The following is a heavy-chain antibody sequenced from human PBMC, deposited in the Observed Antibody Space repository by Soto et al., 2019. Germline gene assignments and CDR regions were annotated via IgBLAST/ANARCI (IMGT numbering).Heavy chain of an antibody. CDR3: AYRVGSRGSFDY. J-gene: IGHJ4*02. V-gene: IGHV2-5*01. CDR2: IYWNDDK. Sequence: QITLKESGPTLVKPTQTVTLTCSFSGVSLRTSGVSVGWIRQPPGKALEWLAFIYWNDDKRYSPSLQSRLTITKDNSKKEVVLTMTNMDPLDTGTYYCAYRVGSRGSFDYWGQGTLVTVSS. CDR1: GVSLRTSGVS. D-gene: IGHD6-25*01.